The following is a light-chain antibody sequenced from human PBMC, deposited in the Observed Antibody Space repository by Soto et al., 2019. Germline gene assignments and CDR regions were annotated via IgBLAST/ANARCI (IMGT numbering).Light chain of an antibody. J-gene: IGKJ4*01. Sequence: EIVLMQSPGTLSLFPGERATLSCRASQSVSSRYLAWYQQKPGQAPRLLIYGASRRATGIPDRFRGSGSGTDFALTISRLEPEDFAVYYCQQYGNSPRLTFGGGTKVEIK. CDR2: GAS. V-gene: IGKV3-20*01. CDR3: QQYGNSPRLT. CDR1: QSVSSRY.